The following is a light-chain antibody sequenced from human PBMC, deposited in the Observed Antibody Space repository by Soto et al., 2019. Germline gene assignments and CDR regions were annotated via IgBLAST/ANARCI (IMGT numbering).Light chain of an antibody. CDR2: EVT. CDR3: SSYTRSSTYV. J-gene: IGLJ1*01. Sequence: QSALTQSASVSGSPGQSITISCTGTSSDVGDYDFVSWYQQHPGKAPKLMIYEVTNRPSGISHRFSGSKSGNTASLTISGLQAEDEADYYCSSYTRSSTYVFGTGTKVTVL. CDR1: SSDVGDYDF. V-gene: IGLV2-14*01.